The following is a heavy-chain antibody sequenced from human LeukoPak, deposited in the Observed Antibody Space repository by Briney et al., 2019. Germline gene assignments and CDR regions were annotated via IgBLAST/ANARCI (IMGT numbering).Heavy chain of an antibody. CDR1: GYTFTSYG. CDR3: ARGSFPSDDILTGPFDN. J-gene: IGHJ4*02. V-gene: IGHV1-18*01. D-gene: IGHD3-9*01. CDR2: ISSYNGNT. Sequence: ASVKVSCKASGYTFTSYGISWVRQAPGQGLEWMGWISSYNGNTNYAQKLQGRATMTTDTSTSTAYMELRSLRSDDTAVYYSARGSFPSDDILTGPFDNWGQGTLVTVSS.